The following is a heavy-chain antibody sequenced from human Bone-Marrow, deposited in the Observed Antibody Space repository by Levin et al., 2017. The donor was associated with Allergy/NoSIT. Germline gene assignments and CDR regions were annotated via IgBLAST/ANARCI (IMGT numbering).Heavy chain of an antibody. V-gene: IGHV1-18*01. CDR1: DYTFTLYG. CDR3: ARDHCSSDSCSGVRSWFDP. Sequence: RGESLKISCKASDYTFTLYGLSWVRQAPGQGLEWMGWISGYSGKTNYAQKFQGRVTMTADTSTSTAYMELTSLRSDDTAIYYCARDHCSSDSCSGVRSWFDPWGQGTLVTVSS. CDR2: ISGYSGKT. J-gene: IGHJ5*02. D-gene: IGHD2-2*01.